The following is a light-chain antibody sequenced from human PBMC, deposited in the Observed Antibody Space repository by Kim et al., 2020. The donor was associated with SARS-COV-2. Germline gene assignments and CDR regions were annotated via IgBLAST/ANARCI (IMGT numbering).Light chain of an antibody. V-gene: IGLV3-21*04. CDR1: NIGSKS. Sequence: SYELTQPPSVSVAPGKTARITCGGNNIGSKSVHWYQQKPGQAPVLVIYYDSDRPSGIPERFSGSNSGNTATLTISRVEAGDEADYYCQVWHSSSDHRDVVFGGGTKLTVL. CDR2: YDS. CDR3: QVWHSSSDHRDVV. J-gene: IGLJ2*01.